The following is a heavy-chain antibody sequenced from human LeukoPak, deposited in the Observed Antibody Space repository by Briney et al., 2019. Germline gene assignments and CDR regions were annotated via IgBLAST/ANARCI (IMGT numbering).Heavy chain of an antibody. D-gene: IGHD3-9*01. CDR1: GGTITSSY. J-gene: IGHJ5*02. CDR2: IHYTGST. CDR3: ARGRYSAGDNWFDP. Sequence: AETLSLTCTVSGGTITSSYWRWIRQSPGKGLEWIGYIHYTGSTNYNAPLESRVLMLIDTSSNQFSLMLSTVTAAATAGYCGARGRYSAGDNWFDPWGQGTLVTVSS. V-gene: IGHV4-59*01.